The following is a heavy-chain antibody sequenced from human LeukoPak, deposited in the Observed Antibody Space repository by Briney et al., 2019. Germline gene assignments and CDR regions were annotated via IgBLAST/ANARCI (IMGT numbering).Heavy chain of an antibody. CDR3: ARNYYDSNGYYYSWYYYGMDV. Sequence: SVKVSCKASGFTFTRSAMQWVRQARGQRLEWIGWIVVGSGNTNYAQKFQERVTISRDMSTSTAYMELSSLRAEDTAVYYCARNYYDSNGYYYSWYYYGMDVWGQGTTVTVSS. J-gene: IGHJ6*02. V-gene: IGHV1-58*02. D-gene: IGHD3-22*01. CDR1: GFTFTRSA. CDR2: IVVGSGNT.